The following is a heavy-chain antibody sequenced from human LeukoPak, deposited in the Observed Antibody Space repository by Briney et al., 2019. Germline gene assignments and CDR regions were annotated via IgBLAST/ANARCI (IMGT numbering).Heavy chain of an antibody. D-gene: IGHD4-23*01. Sequence: SETLSLTCAVYGGPFSGYYWSWIRQPPGKGLEWIGEINHSGSTNYNPSLKSRVTISVDTSKNQFSLKLSSVTAADTAVYYCARGTPGRTVVTHYYFDYWGQGTLVTVSS. V-gene: IGHV4-34*01. CDR3: ARGTPGRTVVTHYYFDY. CDR2: INHSGST. J-gene: IGHJ4*02. CDR1: GGPFSGYY.